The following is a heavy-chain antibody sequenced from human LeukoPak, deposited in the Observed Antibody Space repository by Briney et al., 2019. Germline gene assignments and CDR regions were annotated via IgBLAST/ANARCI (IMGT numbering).Heavy chain of an antibody. Sequence: PGGSLRLSCAASGFTFSSYSMNWVRQAPGKGLEWVSSISSSSSYIYSADSVKGRFTISRDNAKNSLYLQMNSLRAEDTAVYYCARVSPCSSTSCPDYWGQGTLVTVSS. CDR3: ARVSPCSSTSCPDY. CDR1: GFTFSSYS. J-gene: IGHJ4*02. V-gene: IGHV3-21*01. D-gene: IGHD2-2*01. CDR2: ISSSSSYI.